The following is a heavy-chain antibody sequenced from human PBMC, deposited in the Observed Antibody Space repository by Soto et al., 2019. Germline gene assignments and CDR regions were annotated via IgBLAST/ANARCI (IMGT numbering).Heavy chain of an antibody. CDR2: ISYDGSNK. CDR3: AKDRRIAAAGRGYYYYYYGMDV. V-gene: IGHV3-30*18. D-gene: IGHD6-13*01. Sequence: QVQLVESGGGVVQPGRSLRLSCAASGFTFSSYSMHWVRQAPGKGLEWVAVISYDGSNKYYADSVKGRFTISRDNSKNTLYLQMNSLRAQDTAVYYCAKDRRIAAAGRGYYYYYYGMDVWGQGTTVTVSS. CDR1: GFTFSSYS. J-gene: IGHJ6*02.